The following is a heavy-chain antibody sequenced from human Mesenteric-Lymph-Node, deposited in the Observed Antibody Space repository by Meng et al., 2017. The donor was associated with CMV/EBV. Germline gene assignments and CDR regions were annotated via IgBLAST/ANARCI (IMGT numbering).Heavy chain of an antibody. CDR2: INHSGVP. CDR3: ARGSDIPVNNY. D-gene: IGHD2-15*01. V-gene: IGHV4-34*01. CDR1: GGSFSGYY. J-gene: IGHJ4*02. Sequence: QAQLQLSGAGLLKPSEALSLTGAVYGGSFSGYYWSWIRQPPGKGLEWIGEINHSGVPNYNPSLNSRVTISLDRSKNQFSLKLSSVTAEDTAVYYCARGSDIPVNNYWGQGTLVTVSS.